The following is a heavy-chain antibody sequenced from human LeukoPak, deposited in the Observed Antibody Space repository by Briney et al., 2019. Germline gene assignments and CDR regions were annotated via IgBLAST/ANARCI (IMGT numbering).Heavy chain of an antibody. CDR3: ARGSCSGGSCPPRY. Sequence: SVKVSCKASGGTFSSYAISWVRQAPGQGLEWMGGIIPIFGTANYAQKFQGRVTITADKSTSTAYMELSSLRSEDTAVYYCARGSCSGGSCPPRYWGQGTLVTVSS. V-gene: IGHV1-69*06. CDR2: IIPIFGTA. D-gene: IGHD2-15*01. J-gene: IGHJ4*02. CDR1: GGTFSSYA.